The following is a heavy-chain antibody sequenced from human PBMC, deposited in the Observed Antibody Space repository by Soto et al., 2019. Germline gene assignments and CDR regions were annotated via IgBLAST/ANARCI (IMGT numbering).Heavy chain of an antibody. CDR2: IYYSGST. CDR1: GGSISSRSYY. D-gene: IGHD3-22*01. J-gene: IGHJ3*02. Sequence: SETLSLTWTVSGGSISSRSYYWGWIRQPPGKGLEWIGSIYYSGSTYYNPSLKSRVTISVDTSKNQFSLKLSSVTATDTAVYYFATPAYYYDRSGYYDAFDIRGKGTMVPVS. CDR3: ATPAYYYDRSGYYDAFDI. V-gene: IGHV4-39*01.